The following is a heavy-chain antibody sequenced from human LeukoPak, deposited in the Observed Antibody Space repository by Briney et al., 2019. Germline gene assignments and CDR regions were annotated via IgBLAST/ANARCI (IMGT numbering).Heavy chain of an antibody. CDR1: GFIFSDCA. Sequence: GGSLRLSCASCGFIFSDCAVHWVRQAPGKGLEWVALISYDGSNKYYADSVKGRFTISRDNSKNTMSLQMNSLRREDTADYYCASRTNSGPPFWGQGTLVTVSS. CDR3: ASRTNSGPPF. J-gene: IGHJ1*01. CDR2: ISYDGSNK. D-gene: IGHD3-10*01. V-gene: IGHV3-30-3*01.